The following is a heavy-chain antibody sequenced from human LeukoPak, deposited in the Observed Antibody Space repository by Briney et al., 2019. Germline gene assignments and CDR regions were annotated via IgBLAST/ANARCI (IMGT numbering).Heavy chain of an antibody. D-gene: IGHD6-6*01. CDR2: ISAYNWNT. V-gene: IGHV1-18*01. CDR1: GYTFTSCG. CDR3: ATGIAARPHHY. J-gene: IGHJ4*02. Sequence: ASVKVSCKASGYTFTSCGISWVRQAPGQGLEGMGWISAYNWNTNYAQKLHGRVTMTTDKSTSTDYIELRSLSSDDTAVYYCATGIAARPHHYWGQGTLVTVSS.